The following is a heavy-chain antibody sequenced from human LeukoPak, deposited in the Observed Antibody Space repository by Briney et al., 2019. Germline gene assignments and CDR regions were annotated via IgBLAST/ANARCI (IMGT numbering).Heavy chain of an antibody. Sequence: GGSLRLSCAASGFTFSSYSMNWVRQAAGKGLEWVSSISSSSSYIYYADSVKGRFTISRDNAKNSLYLQMNSLRAEDTAVYYCARDWHHSSGCLDYWGQGTLVTVSS. V-gene: IGHV3-21*01. D-gene: IGHD6-19*01. CDR1: GFTFSSYS. CDR2: ISSSSSYI. CDR3: ARDWHHSSGCLDY. J-gene: IGHJ4*02.